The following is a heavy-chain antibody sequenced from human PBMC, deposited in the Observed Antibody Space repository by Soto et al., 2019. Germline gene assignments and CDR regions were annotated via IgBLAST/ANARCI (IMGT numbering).Heavy chain of an antibody. J-gene: IGHJ4*02. Sequence: GESLKISCAASGFTFSNAWMSWVRQAPGKGLEWVGRIKSKTDGGTTDYAAPVKGRFTISRDDSKNTLYLQMNSLKTEDTAVYYCTTLSGELLWFGELSGNYWGQGTLVTVSS. D-gene: IGHD3-10*01. V-gene: IGHV3-15*01. CDR2: IKSKTDGGTT. CDR1: GFTFSNAW. CDR3: TTLSGELLWFGELSGNY.